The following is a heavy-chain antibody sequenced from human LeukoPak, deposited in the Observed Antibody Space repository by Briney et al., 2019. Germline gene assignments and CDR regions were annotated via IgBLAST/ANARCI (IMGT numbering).Heavy chain of an antibody. J-gene: IGHJ3*02. CDR2: FDPEGDET. CDR1: GYTLSELS. CDR3: ATVRMGSYPDAFDI. Sequence: GASVKVSCKVSGYTLSELSMHWVRQAPGKGLQWMGGFDPEGDETIYAQKFQGRVTMTEDTSTDTAYMELSSLRSEDTAVYYCATVRMGSYPDAFDIWGQGTMVTVSS. D-gene: IGHD1-14*01. V-gene: IGHV1-24*01.